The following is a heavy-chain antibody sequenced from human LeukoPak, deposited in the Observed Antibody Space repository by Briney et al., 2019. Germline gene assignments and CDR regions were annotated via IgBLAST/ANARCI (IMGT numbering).Heavy chain of an antibody. CDR2: ISSDGSFT. CDR3: ARAVVTAIRDGLDY. V-gene: IGHV3-30*04. Sequence: GGSLRLSCAASGFIFSTYAMYWVRQAPGKGLEWVAVISSDGSFTRHADSVKGLFTISRDNSKNTLYLQMNSLRDEDTAVYYCARAVVTAIRDGLDYWGQGTLVAVSS. D-gene: IGHD2-21*02. CDR1: GFIFSTYA. J-gene: IGHJ4*02.